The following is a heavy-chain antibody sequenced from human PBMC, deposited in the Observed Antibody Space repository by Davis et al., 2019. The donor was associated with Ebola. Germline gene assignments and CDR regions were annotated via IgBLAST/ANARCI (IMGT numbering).Heavy chain of an antibody. CDR3: ARHHGGNSGYDLDY. V-gene: IGHV4-59*01. J-gene: IGHJ4*02. Sequence: MPSETLSLTCIVSGDSISSYYWSWIRQPPGKGLEWIGYIYYTGSTNYNPSLKSRVTISLDTSKNQFSLKLSFVTAADTAVYYCARHHGGNSGYDLDYWGQGTLVTVSS. CDR2: IYYTGST. D-gene: IGHD5-12*01. CDR1: GDSISSYY.